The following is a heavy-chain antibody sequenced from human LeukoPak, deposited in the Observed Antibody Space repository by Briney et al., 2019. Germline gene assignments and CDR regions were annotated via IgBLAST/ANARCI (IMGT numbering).Heavy chain of an antibody. CDR1: GGSFSGYY. J-gene: IGHJ4*02. D-gene: IGHD1-20*01. Sequence: SETLSLTCAVYGGSFSGYYWSWIGQPPGKGVEWIGEINHSGSTNYNPSLKRRVTISVETSEKQFALKLSSVTAADTAVYYCASVGSFNCNHEYYFDYWGQGTLVTVSS. CDR3: ASVGSFNCNHEYYFDY. CDR2: INHSGST. V-gene: IGHV4-34*01.